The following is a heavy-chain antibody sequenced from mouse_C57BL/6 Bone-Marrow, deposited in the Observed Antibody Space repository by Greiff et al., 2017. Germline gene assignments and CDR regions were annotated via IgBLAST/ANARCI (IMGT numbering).Heavy chain of an antibody. CDR2: ISPGSGST. D-gene: IGHD1-1*01. CDR1: GYTFTGYW. CDR3: ARSITITTVVATDWYFDV. V-gene: IGHV1-9*01. J-gene: IGHJ1*03. Sequence: VQLQESGAELMKPGASVKLSCKATGYTFTGYWIEWVKQRPGHGLEWIGEISPGSGSTNYNEKFKGKATFTADTSSNTAYMQLSSLTTEDSAIYYCARSITITTVVATDWYFDVWGTGTTVTVSS.